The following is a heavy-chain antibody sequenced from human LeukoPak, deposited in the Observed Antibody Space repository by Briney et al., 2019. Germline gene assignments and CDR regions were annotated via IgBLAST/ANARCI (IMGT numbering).Heavy chain of an antibody. CDR1: GSTFSNYY. CDR2: ISSSGDTI. Sequence: TGGSLRLSCAASGSTFSNYYMTWIRQAPGKGLEWVSCISSSGDTIFYADSVKGRFTISRDNAKNSLYLQMNSLRAEDTAVYYCARGGVWIQLWLLLYFDYWGQGTLVTVSS. V-gene: IGHV3-11*04. J-gene: IGHJ4*02. CDR3: ARGGVWIQLWLLLYFDY. D-gene: IGHD5-18*01.